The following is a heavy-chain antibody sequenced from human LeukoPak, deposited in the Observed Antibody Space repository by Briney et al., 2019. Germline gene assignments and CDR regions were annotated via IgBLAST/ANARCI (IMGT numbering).Heavy chain of an antibody. CDR2: INTNTGNP. CDR3: ARDPYTSSSWYRGRANNWFDP. V-gene: IGHV7-4-1*02. J-gene: IGHJ5*02. Sequence: GASVKVSCKASGYTFTTYPMNWVRQAPGQGLEWVGWINTNTGNPTYAQGFTGRFVFSLDTSVSTAYLQISSLKADDTAVYYCARDPYTSSSWYRGRANNWFDPWGQGTLVTVSS. D-gene: IGHD6-13*01. CDR1: GYTFTTYP.